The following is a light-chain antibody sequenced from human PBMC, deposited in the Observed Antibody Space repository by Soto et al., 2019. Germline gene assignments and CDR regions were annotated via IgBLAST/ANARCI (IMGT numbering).Light chain of an antibody. CDR1: QDIINH. V-gene: IGKV1-27*01. Sequence: DIQMTQSPSSLSASVGDTVTITCRASQDIINHLAWYQQRPGKVPNLLIYGASTLHSGAPSPFRGSGSGTHFTLTISSLQPEDVATYYCQNYHLALGTFGQGTRLEIK. CDR3: QNYHLALGT. CDR2: GAS. J-gene: IGKJ5*01.